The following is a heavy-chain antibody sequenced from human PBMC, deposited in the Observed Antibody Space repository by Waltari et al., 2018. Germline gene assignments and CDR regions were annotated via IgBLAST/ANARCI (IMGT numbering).Heavy chain of an antibody. J-gene: IGHJ4*02. CDR2: IYSGGST. V-gene: IGHV3-53*01. CDR1: GFTVSRNY. Sequence: EVQLVESGGGLIQPGGSLRLSCAASGFTVSRNYMSWVRQAPGKGLEWVSVIYSGGSTYYADSVKGRFTISRDNSKNTLYLQMNSLRAEDTAVYYCARGYHSSGWYFDYWGQGTLVTVSS. CDR3: ARGYHSSGWYFDY. D-gene: IGHD6-19*01.